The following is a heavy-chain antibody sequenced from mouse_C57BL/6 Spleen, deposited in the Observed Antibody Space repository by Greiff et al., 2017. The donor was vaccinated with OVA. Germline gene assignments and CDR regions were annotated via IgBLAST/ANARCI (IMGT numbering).Heavy chain of an antibody. Sequence: QVQLQQPGAELVKPGASVKLSCKASGYTFTSYWMQWVKQRPGQGLEWIGEIDPSDSYTNYNQKFKGKATLTVDTSSSTAYMQLSSLTSEDSAVYYSARGDYYGSSYGCAYWGQGTLVTVSA. V-gene: IGHV1-50*01. CDR2: IDPSDSYT. D-gene: IGHD1-1*01. J-gene: IGHJ3*01. CDR3: ARGDYYGSSYGCAY. CDR1: GYTFTSYW.